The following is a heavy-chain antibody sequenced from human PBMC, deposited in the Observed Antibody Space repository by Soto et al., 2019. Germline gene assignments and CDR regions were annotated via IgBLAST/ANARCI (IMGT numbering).Heavy chain of an antibody. D-gene: IGHD5-12*01. V-gene: IGHV1-69*08. J-gene: IGHJ4*02. CDR3: ARDLTIGSTFSGYDVIDS. CDR2: TIPLLNVA. CDR1: GDTFSTST. Sequence: QVQLVQSGAEVKKPGSSVKVSCKASGDTFSTSTSTWVRQAPGQGLEWMGRTIPLLNVADYAQYFQGRVTITADKSTSTAYMELTSLTSKDTAIYYCARDLTIGSTFSGYDVIDSCGQGTLVSVSS.